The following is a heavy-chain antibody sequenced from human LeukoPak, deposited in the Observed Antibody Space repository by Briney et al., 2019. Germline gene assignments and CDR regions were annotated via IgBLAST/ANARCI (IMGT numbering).Heavy chain of an antibody. V-gene: IGHV3-23*01. D-gene: IGHD3-22*01. CDR2: ISGSGGST. CDR1: GFTFSSYA. J-gene: IGHJ4*02. CDR3: AKDQRQRYYYDSSGYYYDY. Sequence: GGSLRLSCAASGFTFSSYAMSWVRQAPGKGLECVSVISGSGGSTYYADSVKGRFTISRDNSKNTLSLQMNSLRAEDTAVYYCAKDQRQRYYYDSSGYYYDYWGQGTPVTVSS.